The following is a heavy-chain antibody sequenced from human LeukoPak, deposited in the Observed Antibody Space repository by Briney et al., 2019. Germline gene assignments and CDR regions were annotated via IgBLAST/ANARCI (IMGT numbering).Heavy chain of an antibody. CDR1: GFTFSSYA. CDR3: AKFLPTHIVVANYYFDY. D-gene: IGHD2-21*01. V-gene: IGHV3-23*01. J-gene: IGHJ4*02. CDR2: ISGSGGST. Sequence: GGSLRLSCAASGFTFSSYAMSWVRQAPGKGLELVSAISGSGGSTYYADSVKGRFTISRDNSKNTLYLQMNSLRAEDTAVYYCAKFLPTHIVVANYYFDYWGQGTLVTVSS.